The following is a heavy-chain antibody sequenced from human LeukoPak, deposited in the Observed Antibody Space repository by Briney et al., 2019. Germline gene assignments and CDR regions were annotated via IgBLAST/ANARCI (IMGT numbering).Heavy chain of an antibody. J-gene: IGHJ4*02. CDR2: ISGSGGST. CDR3: AKDPIFSGSYGVFDY. V-gene: IGHV3-23*01. CDR1: GFTFSSYA. Sequence: GGSLRLSCAASGFTFSSYAMSWVRQAPGKGLEWVSAISGSGGSTYYADSVKGRFTISRDNSKNTLYLQMNSLRAEDTAVYYCAKDPIFSGSYGVFDYWGLGTLVTVSS. D-gene: IGHD1-26*01.